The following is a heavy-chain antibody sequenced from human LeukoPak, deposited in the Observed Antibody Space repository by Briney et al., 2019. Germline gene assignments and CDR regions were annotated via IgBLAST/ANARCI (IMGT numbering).Heavy chain of an antibody. D-gene: IGHD2-2*02. CDR3: ARGYCYCSSTSCYTAFYYYMDV. Sequence: GGSLRLSCAASGFTFSDYYMSWIRQAPGKGLEWVSYISSSGSTIYYADSVKGRFTISRDNAKNSLYLQMNSLRAEDTAVYYCARGYCYCSSTSCYTAFYYYMDVWGKGTTVTVSS. CDR1: GFTFSDYY. V-gene: IGHV3-11*01. J-gene: IGHJ6*03. CDR2: ISSSGSTI.